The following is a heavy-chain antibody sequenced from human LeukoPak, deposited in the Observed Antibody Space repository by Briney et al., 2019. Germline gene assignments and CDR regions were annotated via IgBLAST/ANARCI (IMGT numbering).Heavy chain of an antibody. J-gene: IGHJ4*02. CDR3: ARAYGYCSSTSCYEAGEYFDY. Sequence: SETLSLTCTVSGGSISSYYWSWIRQPRGKGLEWIGYIYYSGSTNYNPSLKSRVTISVDTSKNQFSLKLSSVTAADTAVYYCARAYGYCSSTSCYEAGEYFDYWRQGTLVTVSS. CDR1: GGSISSYY. D-gene: IGHD2-2*01. CDR2: IYYSGST. V-gene: IGHV4-59*01.